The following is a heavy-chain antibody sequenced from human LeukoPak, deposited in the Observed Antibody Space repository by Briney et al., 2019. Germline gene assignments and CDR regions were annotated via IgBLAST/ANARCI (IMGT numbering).Heavy chain of an antibody. CDR1: GYTFTSYG. J-gene: IGHJ4*02. CDR2: ISAYNGNT. D-gene: IGHD6-13*01. CDR3: ARDSQQQLAKNFDY. V-gene: IGHV1-18*01. Sequence: ASVKVSCKASGYTFTSYGISWVRQAPGQGLEWMGWISAYNGNTNYAQKLKGRVTMTTDTSTSTAYMELRSLRSDDTAVYYCARDSQQQLAKNFDYWGQGTLVTVSS.